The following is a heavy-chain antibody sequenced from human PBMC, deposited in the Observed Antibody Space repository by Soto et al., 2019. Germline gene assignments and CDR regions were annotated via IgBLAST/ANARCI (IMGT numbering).Heavy chain of an antibody. CDR2: IHHSGST. CDR1: GGSITTDNW. CDR3: ARGYAFDV. V-gene: IGHV4-4*02. J-gene: IGHJ3*01. Sequence: QVLLQESGPGLLKPSETLSLTCSVSGGSITTDNWWRWVRQPPGKGLEWIGEIHHSGSTNYNMSLKSRVITSVDKSKNQFSLNLIFVTAADTAMYYCARGYAFDVWGRGTMVTVSS.